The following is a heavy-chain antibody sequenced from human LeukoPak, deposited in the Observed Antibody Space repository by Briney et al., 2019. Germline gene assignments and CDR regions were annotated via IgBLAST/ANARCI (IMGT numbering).Heavy chain of an antibody. CDR1: GFTFSSYA. CDR2: ISGSGGST. CDR3: AKDYALSWVAPPLFHFDY. D-gene: IGHD2-15*01. Sequence: PGGSLRLSCAASGFTFSSYAMSWVRQAPGKGLEWVSAISGSGGSTYYADSVKGRFTISRDNSKNTLYLQMNSLRAEDTAVYYCAKDYALSWVAPPLFHFDYWGQGTLVTVSS. V-gene: IGHV3-23*01. J-gene: IGHJ4*02.